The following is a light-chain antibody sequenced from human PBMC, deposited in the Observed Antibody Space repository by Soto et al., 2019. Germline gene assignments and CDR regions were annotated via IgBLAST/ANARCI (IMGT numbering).Light chain of an antibody. CDR1: SSNIGAGYD. J-gene: IGLJ1*01. V-gene: IGLV1-40*01. CDR3: QSYKSSLSGYV. Sequence: QSVLTQPPSVSGAPGQRVTISCTGSSSNIGAGYDVHWYQQLPGTAPKLLIYGNSNRPSRVPDRFSGSKSGTSASPAITGLQAEDEADYYCQSYKSSLSGYVCGTGTKLTVL. CDR2: GNS.